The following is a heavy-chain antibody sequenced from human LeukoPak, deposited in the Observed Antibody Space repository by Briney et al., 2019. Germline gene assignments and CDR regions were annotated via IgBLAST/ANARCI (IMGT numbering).Heavy chain of an antibody. CDR1: GFTFSSFA. CDR2: ISGGSSNI. Sequence: PGGSLRLSCAASGFTFSSFAMSWVRQAPGKGLEWVSAISGGSSNIYSADSVKGRFTISRDNSKNTLHLQMNNLRAEHTAVYYCVRDQRYCNGGGCYRWFDPWGQGTLVTVSS. CDR3: VRDQRYCNGGGCYRWFDP. J-gene: IGHJ5*02. V-gene: IGHV3-23*01. D-gene: IGHD2-15*01.